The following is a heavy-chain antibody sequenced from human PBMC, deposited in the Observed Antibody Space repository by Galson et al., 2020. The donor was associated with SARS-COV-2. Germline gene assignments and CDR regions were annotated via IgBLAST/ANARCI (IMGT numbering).Heavy chain of an antibody. CDR3: AREGY. CDR2: ISSGSTTI. CDR1: GFTFSSYS. V-gene: IGHV3-48*04. J-gene: IGHJ4*02. Sequence: GGSLRLSCAASGFTFSSYSMNWVRQAPGKGLEWVSYISSGSTTIYYADSVKGRFTISRDNAKNSLYLQMNSLRADDTAVYYCAREGYWGQGTLVTVSS.